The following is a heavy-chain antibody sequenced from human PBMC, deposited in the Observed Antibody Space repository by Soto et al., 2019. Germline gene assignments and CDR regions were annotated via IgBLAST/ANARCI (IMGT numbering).Heavy chain of an antibody. CDR2: INHSGST. CDR1: GGSFSGYY. Sequence: SETLSLTCAVYGGSFSGYYWTWIRQPPGAGLEWIGEINHSGSTNYNPSIKSRVTISVDTSKNQFSLKLTSVTAADTAVYYCARDKITGLFDYWGQGTLVTVSS. D-gene: IGHD2-8*02. CDR3: ARDKITGLFDY. V-gene: IGHV4-34*01. J-gene: IGHJ4*02.